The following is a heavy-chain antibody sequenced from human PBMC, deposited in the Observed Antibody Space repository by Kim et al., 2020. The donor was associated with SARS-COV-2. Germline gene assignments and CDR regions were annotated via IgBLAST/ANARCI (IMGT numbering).Heavy chain of an antibody. CDR1: GFTFDDYA. D-gene: IGHD6-13*01. V-gene: IGHV3-9*01. Sequence: SLRLSCAASGFTFDDYAMHWVRQAPGKGLEWVSGISWNSGSIGYADSVKGRFTISRDNAKNSLYLQMNSLRAEDTALYYCAKDSAELWSSSSWAPRYYYGMDVWGQGTTVTVSS. CDR3: AKDSAELWSSSSWAPRYYYGMDV. J-gene: IGHJ6*02. CDR2: ISWNSGSI.